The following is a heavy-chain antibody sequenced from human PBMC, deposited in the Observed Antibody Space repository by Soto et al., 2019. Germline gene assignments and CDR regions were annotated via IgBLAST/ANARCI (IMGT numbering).Heavy chain of an antibody. CDR1: GFTFSSYA. CDR2: ISGSGGST. CDR3: AKDSSPFIVRGVIIRADY. J-gene: IGHJ4*02. V-gene: IGHV3-23*01. D-gene: IGHD3-10*01. Sequence: EVQLLESGGGLVQPGGSLRLSCAASGFTFSSYAMSWVRQAPGKGLEWVSAISGSGGSTYYADSVKGRFTISRDNSKNTRYLQMNSLRAEDTAVYYCAKDSSPFIVRGVIIRADYWGQGTLVTVSS.